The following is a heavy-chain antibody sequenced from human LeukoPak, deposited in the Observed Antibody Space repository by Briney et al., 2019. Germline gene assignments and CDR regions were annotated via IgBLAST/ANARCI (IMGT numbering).Heavy chain of an antibody. J-gene: IGHJ4*02. CDR1: GFTFSNYG. CDR3: ADPYYYDSSGYSRGNY. Sequence: GGSLRLSCAASGFTFSNYGMHWVRQAPGKGLEWVAVISYDGSSKYYADPVKGRFTISRDNSKNTLYLQMNSLRAEDTAVYYCADPYYYDSSGYSRGNYWGQGTLVTVSS. D-gene: IGHD3-22*01. V-gene: IGHV3-30*03. CDR2: ISYDGSSK.